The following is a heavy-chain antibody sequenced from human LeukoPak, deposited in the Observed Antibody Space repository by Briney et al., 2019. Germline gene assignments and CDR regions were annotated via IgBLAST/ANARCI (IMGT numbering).Heavy chain of an antibody. V-gene: IGHV1-8*01. CDR2: MNPNSGNT. D-gene: IGHD3-3*01. J-gene: IGHJ6*02. CDR3: ARARSTYYDFWSGYYNNYYGMDV. CDR1: GYTFTSYD. Sequence: ASVKVSCKASGYTFTSYDINWVRQATGQGLEWMGWMNPNSGNTGYAQKFQGRVTMTRNTSTSTAYMELSSLRSEDTAVYYCARARSTYYDFWSGYYNNYYGMDVWGQGTTVTVSS.